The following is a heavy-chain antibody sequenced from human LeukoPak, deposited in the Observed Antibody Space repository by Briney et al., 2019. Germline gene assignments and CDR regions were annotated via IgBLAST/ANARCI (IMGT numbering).Heavy chain of an antibody. J-gene: IGHJ5*02. V-gene: IGHV1-69*05. CDR1: GGTFSSYA. D-gene: IGHD1-1*01. CDR3: ASLRTGTNNWFDP. CDR2: IIPIFGTA. Sequence: SVKVSCKASGGTFSSYAISWVRQAPGRGLEWMGGIIPIFGTANYAQKFQGRVTITTDESTSTAYMELSSLRSEDTAVYYCASLRTGTNNWFDPWGQGTLVTVSS.